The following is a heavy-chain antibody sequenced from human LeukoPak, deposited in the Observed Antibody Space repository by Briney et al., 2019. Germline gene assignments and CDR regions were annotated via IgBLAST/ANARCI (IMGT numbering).Heavy chain of an antibody. D-gene: IGHD1-7*01. CDR2: ISSSSSYI. CDR3: ARSSGTTGKMRAFDP. J-gene: IGHJ5*02. CDR1: GFTFSSYS. Sequence: GGSLRLSCAASGFTFSSYSMNWVRQAPGKGLEWVASISSSSSYIYYADSVKGRFTISRDNAKNSLYLQMNSLRAEDTAVYYFARSSGTTGKMRAFDPWAEGTLVTVSS. V-gene: IGHV3-21*01.